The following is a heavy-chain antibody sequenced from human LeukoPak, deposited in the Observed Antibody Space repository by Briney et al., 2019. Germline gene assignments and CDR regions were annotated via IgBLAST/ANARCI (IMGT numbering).Heavy chain of an antibody. D-gene: IGHD6-13*01. V-gene: IGHV3-11*04. CDR1: GFTFSDYY. CDR3: ARVMQQLVQYYYYYYYYMDV. Sequence: PGGSLRLSCAASGFTFSDYYMSWIRQAPGKGLEWVSYISSSGSTIYYADSVKGRFTISRDNAKNSLYLQMNSLRAEDTAVYYCARVMQQLVQYYYYYYYYMDVWGKGTTVTVSS. J-gene: IGHJ6*03. CDR2: ISSSGSTI.